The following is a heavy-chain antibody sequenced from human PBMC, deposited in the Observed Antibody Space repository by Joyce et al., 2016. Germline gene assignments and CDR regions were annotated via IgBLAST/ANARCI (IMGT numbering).Heavy chain of an antibody. Sequence: ASGFTFSSYGMDRVRQAPGKGLEWVAVIWYDGTIKYYADSVKGRFTISRDNSKNTLYLQMNSLRAEDTAVYYCARDYGDSSIAFDIWGQGTMVTVSS. V-gene: IGHV3-33*01. CDR3: ARDYGDSSIAFDI. J-gene: IGHJ3*02. CDR2: IWYDGTIK. D-gene: IGHD4-17*01. CDR1: GFTFSSYG.